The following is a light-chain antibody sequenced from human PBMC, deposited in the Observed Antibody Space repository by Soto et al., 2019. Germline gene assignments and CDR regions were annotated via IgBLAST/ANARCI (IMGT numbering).Light chain of an antibody. CDR1: QSISQY. V-gene: IGKV1-39*01. Sequence: DIQMTQSPSSLSASVGDRVTITCRASQSISQYLAWYQQKPGKALKLVIYGASNLQSGVPPRFSGSGSGSEFTLTISGLQPDDFAIYFCQQSYSLPLTFGPGTKVDV. CDR2: GAS. CDR3: QQSYSLPLT. J-gene: IGKJ3*01.